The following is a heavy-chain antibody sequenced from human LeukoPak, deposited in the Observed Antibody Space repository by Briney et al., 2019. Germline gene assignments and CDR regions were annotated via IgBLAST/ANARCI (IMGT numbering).Heavy chain of an antibody. CDR1: GYTFTSYD. Sequence: ASVKVSCKASGYTFTSYDINWVRQATGQGLEWMGWMNPNSGNTGYAQKFQGRVTMTRNTSISTAYTELSSLRSEDTAVYYCARGLGNYGDYREEDWFDPWGQGTLVTVSS. CDR3: ARGLGNYGDYREEDWFDP. CDR2: MNPNSGNT. D-gene: IGHD4-17*01. V-gene: IGHV1-8*01. J-gene: IGHJ5*02.